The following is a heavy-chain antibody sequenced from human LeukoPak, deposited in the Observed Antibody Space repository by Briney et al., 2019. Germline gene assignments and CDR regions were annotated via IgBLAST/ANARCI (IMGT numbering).Heavy chain of an antibody. Sequence: GGSLRLSCVASGFTFSTYGMSWVRQAPGKGLEWVSAISGSGGSTYYADSVKDRFTISRDNSENTLYLQMNSLRAEDTAVYYCAKDGGEYYDILTGYYPRLYYMDVWGKGTTVTISS. V-gene: IGHV3-23*01. CDR3: AKDGGEYYDILTGYYPRLYYMDV. J-gene: IGHJ6*03. CDR2: ISGSGGST. D-gene: IGHD3-9*01. CDR1: GFTFSTYG.